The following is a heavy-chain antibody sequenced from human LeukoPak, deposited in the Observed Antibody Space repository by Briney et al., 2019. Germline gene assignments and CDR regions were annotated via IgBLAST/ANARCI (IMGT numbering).Heavy chain of an antibody. CDR3: ARGPFLLRCLEWFGYMDV. D-gene: IGHD3-3*01. CDR2: ISSSSSYI. CDR1: GFTFSSYS. J-gene: IGHJ6*03. Sequence: GGSLRLSCAASGFTFSSYSMNWVRQAPGKGLKWVSSISSSSSYIYYADSVKCRFTISRDNAKNSLYLQMNSVRAEDTAVYYCARGPFLLRCLEWFGYMDVWGKGTTVTVSS. V-gene: IGHV3-21*01.